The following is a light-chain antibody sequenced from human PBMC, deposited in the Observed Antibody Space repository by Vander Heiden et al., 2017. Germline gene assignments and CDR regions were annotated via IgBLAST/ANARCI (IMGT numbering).Light chain of an antibody. Sequence: DIVMTQSPATLSVSPGDRATLSCRASQSVSSNLAWYQQKPGQAPGLLIYGASTRATGIPARFSGSGSGTEFTLTISSLQSEDFAVYYCQQYNNWPPLYTFGQGTKLEIK. J-gene: IGKJ2*01. CDR2: GAS. CDR3: QQYNNWPPLYT. V-gene: IGKV3-15*01. CDR1: QSVSSN.